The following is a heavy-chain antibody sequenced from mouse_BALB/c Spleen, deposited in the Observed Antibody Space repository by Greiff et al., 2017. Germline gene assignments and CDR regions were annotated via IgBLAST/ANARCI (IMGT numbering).Heavy chain of an antibody. Sequence: EVKLVESGGGLVKPGGSLKLSCAASGFTFSSYAMSWVRQTPEKRLEWVASISSGGSYTYYPDSVKGRFTISRDNAKNTLYLQMSSLKSEDTAMYYCTRAGYGNYFDYWGQGTTLTVSS. J-gene: IGHJ2*01. D-gene: IGHD2-1*01. CDR2: ISSGGSYT. CDR1: GFTFSSYA. V-gene: IGHV5-6-4*01. CDR3: TRAGYGNYFDY.